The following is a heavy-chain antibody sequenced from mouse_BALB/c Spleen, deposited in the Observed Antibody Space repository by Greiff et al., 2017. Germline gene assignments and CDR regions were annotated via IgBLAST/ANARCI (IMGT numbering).Heavy chain of an antibody. Sequence: EVKLVESGGGLVQPGGSRKLSCAASGFTFSSFGMHWVRQAPEKGLEWVAYISSGSSTIYYADTVKGRFTISRDNPKNTLFLQMTSLRSEDTAMYYCATYDGFFAYWGQGTLVTVSA. V-gene: IGHV5-17*02. J-gene: IGHJ3*01. CDR1: GFTFSSFG. CDR2: ISSGSSTI. CDR3: ATYDGFFAY. D-gene: IGHD2-3*01.